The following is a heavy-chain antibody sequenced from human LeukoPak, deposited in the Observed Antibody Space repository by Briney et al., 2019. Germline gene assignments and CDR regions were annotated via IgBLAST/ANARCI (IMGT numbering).Heavy chain of an antibody. CDR1: GYTFTIYY. CDR2: INPSGGST. V-gene: IGHV1-46*01. D-gene: IGHD1-26*01. J-gene: IGHJ4*02. CDR3: ARDTGSSPGDY. Sequence: GASVKVSCKASGYTFTIYYIHWVRQAPGQGLEWMGLINPSGGSTNYAQKFQGRVTMTRDTSTSTVYMELSSLRSEDTAVYYCARDTGSSPGDYWGQGTLVTVSS.